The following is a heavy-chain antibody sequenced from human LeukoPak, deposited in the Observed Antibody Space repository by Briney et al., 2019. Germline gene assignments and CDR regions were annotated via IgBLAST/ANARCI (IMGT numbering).Heavy chain of an antibody. Sequence: SVKVSCKASGGTFSSYAISWVRQAPGQGLEWMGGIIPIFGTANYAQKFQGRVTITADKSTSTAYMELSSLRSDDTAVYYCTSESRVDAFDIWGQGTMVTVSS. CDR2: IIPIFGTA. CDR1: GGTFSSYA. CDR3: TSESRVDAFDI. D-gene: IGHD3-10*01. J-gene: IGHJ3*02. V-gene: IGHV1-69*06.